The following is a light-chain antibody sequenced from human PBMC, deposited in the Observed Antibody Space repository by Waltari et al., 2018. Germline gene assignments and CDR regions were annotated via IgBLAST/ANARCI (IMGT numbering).Light chain of an antibody. CDR1: SSDLGTYKD. CDR2: EST. CDR3: CSFAGSYTWV. Sequence: QSALTQPRSVSGSPGQSVTISCTGTSSDLGTYKDVSWYQQHPGKPPKLIIHESTKRPSGVPDRFSGSKSGNTASLTISGLQAEDEAEYFCCSFAGSYTWVFGGGTELTVL. V-gene: IGLV2-11*01. J-gene: IGLJ3*02.